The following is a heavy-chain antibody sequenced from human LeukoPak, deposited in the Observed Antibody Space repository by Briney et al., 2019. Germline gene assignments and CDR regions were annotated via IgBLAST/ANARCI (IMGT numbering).Heavy chain of an antibody. V-gene: IGHV3-9*01. CDR1: GFTFDDYA. J-gene: IGHJ6*02. CDR3: AKDRAAGENFYYYGLDV. Sequence: GGSLRLSCAASGFTFDDYAMHWVRQAPGKGLEWVSGINWKSGNIGYADSVKGRFAISRDNAKNSLYLQMNSLRAEDTALYYCAKDRAAGENFYYYGLDVWAKGPRSSSP. CDR2: INWKSGNI. D-gene: IGHD6-13*01.